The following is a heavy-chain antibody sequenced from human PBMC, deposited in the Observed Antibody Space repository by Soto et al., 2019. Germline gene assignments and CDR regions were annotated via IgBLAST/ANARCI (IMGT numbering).Heavy chain of an antibody. D-gene: IGHD5-12*01. J-gene: IGHJ5*02. V-gene: IGHV4-59*01. Sequence: SETLSLTCTVSGGCISSYYWTWIRQTPGKGLEWIGYIYYSGSTNYNPSLKSQVTISEDTSKNQFSLKLSSVTAADTAVYYCTRDLDGYNNWXDPWGQGTLVTVSS. CDR2: IYYSGST. CDR1: GGCISSYY. CDR3: TRDLDGYNNWXDP.